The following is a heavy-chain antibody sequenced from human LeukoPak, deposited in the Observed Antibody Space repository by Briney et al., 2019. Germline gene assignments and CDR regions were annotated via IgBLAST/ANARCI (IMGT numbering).Heavy chain of an antibody. V-gene: IGHV4-59*01. D-gene: IGHD3-22*01. CDR2: IYYGGST. CDR3: ARARLDSSGRFDS. Sequence: SETLSLTCTVSGGSISSYYWSWIRQPPGKGLERIGYIYYGGSTDYNPSLKSRVTISKDTSKTQFSLRLSSVTSADTAVYYCARARLDSSGRFDSWGQGTLVTVSS. CDR1: GGSISSYY. J-gene: IGHJ4*02.